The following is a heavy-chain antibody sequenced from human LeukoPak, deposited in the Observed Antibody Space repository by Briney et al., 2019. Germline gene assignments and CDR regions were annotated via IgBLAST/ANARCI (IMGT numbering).Heavy chain of an antibody. CDR2: VIPIFGTA. J-gene: IGHJ4*02. D-gene: IGHD2-2*01. Sequence: SVKLSCKACGGTFSSYAISGVRQARGQGLEWRGGVIPIFGTANYPQKFQGRVTITADESTRTAYMELSSLRSEDTAVYYCAREIVVVPAAMPGYFDYWGQGTLVTVSS. V-gene: IGHV1-69*13. CDR3: AREIVVVPAAMPGYFDY. CDR1: GGTFSSYA.